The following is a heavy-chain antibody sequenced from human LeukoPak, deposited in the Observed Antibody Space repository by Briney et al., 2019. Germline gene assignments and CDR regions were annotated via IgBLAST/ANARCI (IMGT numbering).Heavy chain of an antibody. Sequence: GGSLRLSCAASGFTFSSYWMSWVRQAPGKGLEWVSTISRTGVATCYANSVKGRFTISRDNSKNTVYLQMNSLRAEDTAVYYCAKHSHDGSAPYYEVQFDSWGQGTLVTVSS. CDR1: GFTFSSYW. D-gene: IGHD3-22*01. CDR2: ISRTGVAT. J-gene: IGHJ4*02. V-gene: IGHV3-23*01. CDR3: AKHSHDGSAPYYEVQFDS.